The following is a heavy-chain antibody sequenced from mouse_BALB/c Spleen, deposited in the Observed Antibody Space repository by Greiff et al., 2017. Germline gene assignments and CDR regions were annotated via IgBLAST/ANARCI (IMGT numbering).Heavy chain of an antibody. J-gene: IGHJ4*01. CDR1: GYTFTDYY. Sequence: VKLVESGAELARPGASVKLSCKASGYTFTDYYINWVKQRTGQGLEWIGEIYPGSGNTYYNEKFKGKATLTADKSSSTAYMQLSSLTSEDSAVYFCARGVATDYAMDYWGQGTSVTVSS. V-gene: IGHV1-77*01. CDR2: IYPGSGNT. D-gene: IGHD1-1*01. CDR3: ARGVATDYAMDY.